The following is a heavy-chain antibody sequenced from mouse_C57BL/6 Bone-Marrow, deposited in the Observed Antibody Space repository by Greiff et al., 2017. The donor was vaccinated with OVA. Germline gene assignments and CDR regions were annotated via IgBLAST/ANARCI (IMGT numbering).Heavy chain of an antibody. D-gene: IGHD1-1*01. Sequence: VKLQESGAELVKPGASVKMSCKASGYTFTSYWITWVKQRPGQGLEWIGDIYPGSGSTNYNEKFKSKATLTVDTSSSTAYMQLSSLTSEDAAVYYCARLGSSGGYWGQGTTLTVSS. V-gene: IGHV1-55*01. J-gene: IGHJ2*01. CDR2: IYPGSGST. CDR1: GYTFTSYW. CDR3: ARLGSSGGY.